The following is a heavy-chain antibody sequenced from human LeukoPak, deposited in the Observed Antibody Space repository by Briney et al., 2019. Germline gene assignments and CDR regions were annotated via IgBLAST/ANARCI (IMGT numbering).Heavy chain of an antibody. D-gene: IGHD3-9*01. J-gene: IGHJ4*02. CDR1: GFTFDDYA. CDR3: AKGLAHFIDWLLPFDY. V-gene: IGHV3-9*01. CDR2: ISWNSGSI. Sequence: GRSLRLSCAASGFTFDDYAMHWVRQAPGKGLEWVSGISWNSGSIGYADSVKGRFTISRDNAKNSLYLQMNSLRAEDTALYYCAKGLAHFIDWLLPFDYWGQGTLVTVSS.